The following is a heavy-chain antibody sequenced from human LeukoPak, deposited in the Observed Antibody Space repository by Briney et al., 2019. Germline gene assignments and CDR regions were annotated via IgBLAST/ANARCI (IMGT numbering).Heavy chain of an antibody. D-gene: IGHD3-3*01. CDR1: GYTLTSYD. J-gene: IGHJ4*02. CDR3: GRAQAGTYYDFWSGYKRNWYFDY. Sequence: GASVKVSCKASGYTLTSYDINWVRQATGQGLEWMGWMNPNSGNTGYAQKFQGRVTIIRNTSISTAYMELSSLRSEDTAVYYCGRAQAGTYYDFWSGYKRNWYFDYWGQGTLVTVSS. CDR2: MNPNSGNT. V-gene: IGHV1-8*03.